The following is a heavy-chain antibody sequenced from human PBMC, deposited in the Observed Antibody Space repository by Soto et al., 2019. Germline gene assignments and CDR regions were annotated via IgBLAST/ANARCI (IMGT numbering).Heavy chain of an antibody. D-gene: IGHD3-9*01. CDR2: ITHSSSAI. CDR1: GFTFSSYT. J-gene: IGHJ2*01. CDR3: AASILVSRQYFDL. Sequence: EVQLVESGGGLVQPGGSLRLSCAASGFTFSSYTMNWVRQAPGKGLAWISHITHSSSAIYYADSVRGRFTDSRDNAKNSLYLQLNSLRAEDTAVYYCAASILVSRQYFDLWGRGTLVTVSS. V-gene: IGHV3-48*01.